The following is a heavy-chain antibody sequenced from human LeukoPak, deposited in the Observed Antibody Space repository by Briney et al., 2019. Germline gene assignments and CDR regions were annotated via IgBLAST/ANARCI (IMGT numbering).Heavy chain of an antibody. CDR2: MNPNSGNT. D-gene: IGHD1-1*01. CDR1: GYTFTSYD. CDR3: ARVETGDFDY. J-gene: IGHJ4*02. Sequence: GASVKVPCKASGYTFTSYDINWVRQATGQGLEWMGWMNPNSGNTGYAQKLQGRVTMTRNTSISTAYMELSSLRSEDTAVYYCARVETGDFDYWGQGTLVTVSS. V-gene: IGHV1-8*01.